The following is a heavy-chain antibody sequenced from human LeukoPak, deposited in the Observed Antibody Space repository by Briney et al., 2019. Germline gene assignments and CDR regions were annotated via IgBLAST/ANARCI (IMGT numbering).Heavy chain of an antibody. V-gene: IGHV3-21*01. CDR3: ARGDGGWYYFDY. CDR1: GFTFSSYS. Sequence: SGGSLRLSCAVSGFTFSSYSMNWVRQAPGKGLEWVSSISSSSSYIYYADSVKGRFTISRDNAKNSLYLQMNSLRAEDTAVYYCARGDGGWYYFDYWGQGTLVTVSS. D-gene: IGHD6-19*01. CDR2: ISSSSSYI. J-gene: IGHJ4*02.